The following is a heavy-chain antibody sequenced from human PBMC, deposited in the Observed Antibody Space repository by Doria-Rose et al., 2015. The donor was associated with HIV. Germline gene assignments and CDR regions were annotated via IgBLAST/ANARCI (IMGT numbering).Heavy chain of an antibody. CDR2: ISSSSSYI. CDR3: ARGSPTSVPGIKGGGDY. V-gene: IGHV3-21*03. CDR1: GFTFSSYS. D-gene: IGHD3-10*01. Sequence: ESGGGLVKPGGSLRLSCAASGFTFSSYSMNWVRQAPGKGLEWVSSISSSSSYIYYADSVKGRFTISRDTAKNSLDLQMNSLRAEDTAVYYCARGSPTSVPGIKGGGDYWGQGTLVTVSS. J-gene: IGHJ4*02.